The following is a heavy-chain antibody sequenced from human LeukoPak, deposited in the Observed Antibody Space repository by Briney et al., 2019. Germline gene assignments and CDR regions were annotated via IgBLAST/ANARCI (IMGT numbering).Heavy chain of an antibody. D-gene: IGHD3-16*01. CDR2: IYYSGST. CDR1: GYSISSGYY. Sequence: PSETLSLTCTVAGYSISSGYYWGWIRQPPGKGLEWIGSIYYSGSTHYNPSLKSRVTISVDTSKNQFSLKLSSVTAADTAVYYCAREGSRFLLYNWFDPWGQGTLVTVSS. J-gene: IGHJ5*02. CDR3: AREGSRFLLYNWFDP. V-gene: IGHV4-38-2*02.